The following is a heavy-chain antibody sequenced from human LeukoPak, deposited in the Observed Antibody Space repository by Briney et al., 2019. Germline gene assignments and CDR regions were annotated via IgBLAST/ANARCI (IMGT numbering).Heavy chain of an antibody. Sequence: ASVKVSCKASGYTFTCYYMHWVRQAPGQGLDWMGWINPNSGGTNYAQKFQGWVTMTRDTSISTAYMELSRLRSDDTAVYYCARERANSSGWDEGWFDPWGQGTLVTVSS. CDR3: ARERANSSGWDEGWFDP. CDR1: GYTFTCYY. D-gene: IGHD6-19*01. V-gene: IGHV1-2*04. J-gene: IGHJ5*02. CDR2: INPNSGGT.